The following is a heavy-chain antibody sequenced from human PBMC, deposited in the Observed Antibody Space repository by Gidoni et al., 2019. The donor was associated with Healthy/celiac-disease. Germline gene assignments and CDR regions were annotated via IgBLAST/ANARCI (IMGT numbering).Heavy chain of an antibody. Sequence: QVQLQQWGAGLFKPSETLSLTCAVYGGSFSGYYWSWIRQPPGKGLEWIGEINHSGSTNYNPSLKSRVTISVDTSKNQFSLKLSSVTAADTAVYYCARGIPPSDPRIQKGAFDIWGQGTMVTVSS. V-gene: IGHV4-34*01. CDR3: ARGIPPSDPRIQKGAFDI. CDR1: GGSFSGYY. D-gene: IGHD5-18*01. CDR2: INHSGST. J-gene: IGHJ3*02.